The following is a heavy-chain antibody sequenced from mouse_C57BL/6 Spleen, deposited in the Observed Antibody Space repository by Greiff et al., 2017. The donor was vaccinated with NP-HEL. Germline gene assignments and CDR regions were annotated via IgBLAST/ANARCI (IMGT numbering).Heavy chain of an antibody. V-gene: IGHV1-7*01. D-gene: IGHD2-1*01. CDR3: ARPYYDNPYYYTMDY. J-gene: IGHJ4*01. CDR2: INPSSGYT. Sequence: QVQLQQSGAELAKPGASVKLSCKASGYTFTSYWMHWVKQRPGQGLEWIGYINPSSGYTKYNHGCKDKATLTADNSPSTVYMHLRSLTYEDSAVYYCARPYYDNPYYYTMDYWGQGTSVTVSS. CDR1: GYTFTSYW.